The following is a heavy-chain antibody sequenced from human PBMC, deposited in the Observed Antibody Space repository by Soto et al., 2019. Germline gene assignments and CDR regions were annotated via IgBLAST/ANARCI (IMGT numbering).Heavy chain of an antibody. CDR3: ARHDYGDYGVFDP. J-gene: IGHJ5*02. D-gene: IGHD4-17*01. V-gene: IGHV4-39*01. CDR2: IYYRGST. CDR1: GGSISTSSYY. Sequence: PSETLSLTCTVSGGSISTSSYYWGWIRQPPGKGLEWIGTIYYRGSTYYNPSLKSRVSISVDTSKNQFSVKLRSVTAADTAMYYCARHDYGDYGVFDPWGQGILVTVSS.